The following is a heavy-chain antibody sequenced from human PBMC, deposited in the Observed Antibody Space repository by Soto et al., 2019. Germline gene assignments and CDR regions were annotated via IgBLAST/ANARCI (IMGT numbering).Heavy chain of an antibody. V-gene: IGHV3-48*01. D-gene: IGHD3-3*01. CDR3: ARGTADCSSTSCYPHYDFWSGYYNSYYYYIDV. CDR1: GFTFSSYS. J-gene: IGHJ6*03. CDR2: ISSSSTI. Sequence: GGSLRLPCAASGFTFSSYSMNWVRQAPGKGLEWVSYISSSSTIYYADSVKGRFTISRDNAKNSLYLQMNSLRAEDTAVYYCARGTADCSSTSCYPHYDFWSGYYNSYYYYIDVWGKGTTVTVSS.